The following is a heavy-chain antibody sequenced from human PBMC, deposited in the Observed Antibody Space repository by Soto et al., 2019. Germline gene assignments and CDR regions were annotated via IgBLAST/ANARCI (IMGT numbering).Heavy chain of an antibody. CDR2: IIPIFGTA. Sequence: ASVKVSCKASGGTFSSYAISWLRQSPGQGLEWMGGIIPIFGTANYAQKFQGRVTITADESTSTAYMELSSLRSEDTAVYYCARVQAYCGGDCYSDYWGQGTLVTVT. CDR3: ARVQAYCGGDCYSDY. V-gene: IGHV1-69*13. D-gene: IGHD2-21*02. CDR1: GGTFSSYA. J-gene: IGHJ4*02.